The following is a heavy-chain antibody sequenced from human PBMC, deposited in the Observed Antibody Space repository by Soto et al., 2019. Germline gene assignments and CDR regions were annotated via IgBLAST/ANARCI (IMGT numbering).Heavy chain of an antibody. Sequence: QVQLVQSGAEVKKPGSSVKVSCKASGGTFSSYAISWVRQAPGQGLEWMGGIIPIFGTANYAQKFQGRVTITADESTSTAYMELSILRSEDTAVYYCARDHDIVDLGYNWFDPWGQGTLVTDSS. V-gene: IGHV1-69*01. D-gene: IGHD2-15*01. CDR3: ARDHDIVDLGYNWFDP. CDR2: IIPIFGTA. J-gene: IGHJ5*02. CDR1: GGTFSSYA.